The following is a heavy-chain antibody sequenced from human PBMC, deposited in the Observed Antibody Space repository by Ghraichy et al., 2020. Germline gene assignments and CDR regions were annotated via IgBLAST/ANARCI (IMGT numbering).Heavy chain of an antibody. D-gene: IGHD3-10*01. J-gene: IGHJ6*03. CDR2: IYYSGST. CDR1: GGSISSYY. Sequence: ESLNISCTVSGGSISSYYWSWIRQPPGKGLEWIGYIYYSGSTNYNPSLKSRVTISVDTSKNQFSLKLSSVTAADTAVYYCARGRYYYGSGIDYYYMDVWGKGTTVTVSS. V-gene: IGHV4-59*01. CDR3: ARGRYYYGSGIDYYYMDV.